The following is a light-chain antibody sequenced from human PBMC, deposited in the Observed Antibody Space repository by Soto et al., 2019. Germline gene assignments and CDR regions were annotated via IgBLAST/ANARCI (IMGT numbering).Light chain of an antibody. CDR1: QSVSNN. CDR3: QQYNNWPPFT. Sequence: EIVMTQSPATLAVSQGERATLSCRASQSVSNNLAWYQQKPGQAPRLLIYGASTRATGIPARFSGSGSGTEFTLTISSLQSEDFAVYYCQQYNNWPPFTFGPGTKVDIK. J-gene: IGKJ3*01. CDR2: GAS. V-gene: IGKV3-15*01.